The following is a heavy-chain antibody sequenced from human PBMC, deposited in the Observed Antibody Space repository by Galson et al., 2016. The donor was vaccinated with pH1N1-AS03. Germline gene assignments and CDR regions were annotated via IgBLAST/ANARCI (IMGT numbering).Heavy chain of an antibody. Sequence: ASGYTFNNYAITWLRQAPGQGLEWMGWISGYNGKTNYAQKLQGRITITTDSSTTTAYMALTSLGSDDTAMYYCARTSGYSSHWALDIWGQGTMVTVSS. CDR2: ISGYNGKT. CDR1: GYTFNNYA. J-gene: IGHJ3*02. CDR3: ARTSGYSSHWALDI. D-gene: IGHD5-18*01. V-gene: IGHV1-18*01.